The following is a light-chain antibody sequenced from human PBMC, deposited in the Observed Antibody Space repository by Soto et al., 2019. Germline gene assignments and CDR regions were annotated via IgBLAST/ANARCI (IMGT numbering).Light chain of an antibody. Sequence: DIQMTQSPSSLSASVGDRVTITCRASQGIATYLNWYQQKPGKPPKLLIYVASTLQSGVPSRFSGSGSGTEFSLTISSLQPEDFATYYCQQLNSYPLTFGGGTKVDIK. CDR1: QGIATY. J-gene: IGKJ4*01. CDR2: VAS. CDR3: QQLNSYPLT. V-gene: IGKV1-9*01.